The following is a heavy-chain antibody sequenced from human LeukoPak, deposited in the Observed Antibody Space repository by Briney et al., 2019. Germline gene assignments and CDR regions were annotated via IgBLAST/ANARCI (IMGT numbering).Heavy chain of an antibody. CDR1: GGSISGSSYY. J-gene: IGHJ4*02. D-gene: IGHD1-26*01. Sequence: PSETLPLTCSVSGGSISGSSYYWGWIRQPPGKGLEWIGSIYYSGSTYYNPSLKSRVTISVDRSKNQLSLKLSSVTAADTAVYYCARDRSNSLAVGYWGQGTLVTVSS. V-gene: IGHV4-39*07. CDR2: IYYSGST. CDR3: ARDRSNSLAVGY.